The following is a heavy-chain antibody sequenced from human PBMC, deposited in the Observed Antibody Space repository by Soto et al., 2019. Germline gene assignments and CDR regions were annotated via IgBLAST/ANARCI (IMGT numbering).Heavy chain of an antibody. CDR3: ATAEYSSSPPTSY. V-gene: IGHV1-24*01. CDR2: FDPEDGET. J-gene: IGHJ4*02. CDR1: GYTLTELS. Sequence: ASVKVSCKVSGYTLTELSMHWVRQAPGKGLEWMGGFDPEDGETIYAQKYQGRVTMTEDTSTDTAYMELSSLRSEDTAVYYCATAEYSSSPPTSYWGQGTLVTVSS. D-gene: IGHD6-6*01.